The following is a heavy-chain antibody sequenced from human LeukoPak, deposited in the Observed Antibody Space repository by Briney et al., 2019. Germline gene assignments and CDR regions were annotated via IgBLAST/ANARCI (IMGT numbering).Heavy chain of an antibody. CDR2: IGGSGSNI. J-gene: IGHJ4*02. V-gene: IGHV3-11*01. CDR3: ARDPRLSLY. CDR1: GFTFSDHY. Sequence: GGSLRLSCAASGFTFSDHYMSWIRQAPGKGLEWLSYIGGSGSNILYADSVKGRFTISRDNRMNVLYLKMNSLRDEDTAVYYCARDPRLSLYWGQGTLVTVSS. D-gene: IGHD2-21*01.